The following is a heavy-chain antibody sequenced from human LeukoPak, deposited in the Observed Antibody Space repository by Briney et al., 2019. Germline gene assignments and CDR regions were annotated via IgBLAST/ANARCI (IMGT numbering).Heavy chain of an antibody. CDR2: ISGSGDNT. V-gene: IGHV3-23*01. J-gene: IGHJ4*02. CDR3: AKDFVVVPGNVNYFDY. Sequence: PGGSLRLSCAASGFIFSNYAMSWVRQAPGRGLEWGSGISGSGDNTYYADSVKGRFTVSRDNLKNTLYVQMKSLRAEDTAVYYCAKDFVVVPGNVNYFDYWGQGTLVTVSS. CDR1: GFIFSNYA. D-gene: IGHD2-21*02.